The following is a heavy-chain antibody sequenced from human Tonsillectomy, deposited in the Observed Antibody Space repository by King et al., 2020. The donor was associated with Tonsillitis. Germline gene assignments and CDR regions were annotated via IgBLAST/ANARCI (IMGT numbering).Heavy chain of an antibody. V-gene: IGHV3-11*01. CDR2: IRSSGSDL. J-gene: IGHJ3*01. Sequence: VQLVESGGGLVKPGGSLRLSCAASGFTFSDYYMTWIRQAPGKGLEWVSFIRSSGSDLHVVDSVKGRFTISRDNPKNSLYLQMDSLRAEDTAVYYCARARRDHQHDAFDVWGQGTMVTDSS. CDR1: GFTFSDYY. CDR3: ARARRDHQHDAFDV. D-gene: IGHD1-14*01.